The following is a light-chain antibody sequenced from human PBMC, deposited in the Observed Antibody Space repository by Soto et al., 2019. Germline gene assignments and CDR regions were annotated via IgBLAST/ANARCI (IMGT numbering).Light chain of an antibody. J-gene: IGKJ4*01. CDR2: AAS. CDR1: QSVSSSY. CDR3: QQYNNWAPLT. V-gene: IGKV3D-15*01. Sequence: GWTQSPPILSVYAKRRAPLSCRARQSVSSSYLAWYQQKPGQAPRLVIYAASTRATGIPDRFSGSGSGTEFTLTISSLQSEDFAVYYCQQYNNWAPLTFGGGTKVDIK.